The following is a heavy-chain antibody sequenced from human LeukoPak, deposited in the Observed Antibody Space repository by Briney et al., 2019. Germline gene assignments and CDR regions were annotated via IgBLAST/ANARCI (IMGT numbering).Heavy chain of an antibody. J-gene: IGHJ6*04. V-gene: IGHV6-1*01. CDR3: ARDIAVVVVAATYYYGMDV. D-gene: IGHD2-15*01. CDR2: TYYRSKWYN. CDR1: GDSVSSNSAA. Sequence: SQTLSLTCAISGDSVSSNSAAWNWIRHSPSRGLEWLGRTYYRSKWYNDYAISVKSRITINPDTSKNQFSLQLNSVTPEDTAVYYCARDIAVVVVAATYYYGMDVWGKGTTVTVSS.